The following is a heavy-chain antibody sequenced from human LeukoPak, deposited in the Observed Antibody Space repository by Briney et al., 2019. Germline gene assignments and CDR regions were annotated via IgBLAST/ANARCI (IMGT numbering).Heavy chain of an antibody. V-gene: IGHV4-34*01. D-gene: IGHD1-26*01. CDR2: INHSGST. CDR3: ARGIRSEYYFDY. CDR1: GGSFSGYY. J-gene: IGHJ4*02. Sequence: SETLSLTCAVYGGSFSGYYWSWIRQPPGKGLEWIGEINHSGSTNYNPSLKSRVTISVDTSKNQFSLKLSSVTAADTAVYYCARGIRSEYYFDYWGQGTLVTVSS.